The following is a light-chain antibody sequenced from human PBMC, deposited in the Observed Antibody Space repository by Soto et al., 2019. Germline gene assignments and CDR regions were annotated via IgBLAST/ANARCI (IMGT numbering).Light chain of an antibody. CDR2: EVH. V-gene: IGLV2-8*01. CDR3: SSYGGTNNLL. CDR1: GGDVGGYKY. J-gene: IGLJ2*01. Sequence: QSALTQPPSASGSPGQSVTISCTGTGGDVGGYKYVSWYQQHPGKAPKLMIFEVHKRPSGVPDRFSGSKSGNTASLTVSGLQAEDEADYYCSSYGGTNNLLFGGGTKLTVL.